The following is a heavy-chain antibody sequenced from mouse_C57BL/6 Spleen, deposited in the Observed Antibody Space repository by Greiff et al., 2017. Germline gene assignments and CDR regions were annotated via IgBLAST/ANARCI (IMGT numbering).Heavy chain of an antibody. J-gene: IGHJ2*01. Sequence: QVQLQQSGPELVKPGASVKISCKASGYAFSSSWMNWVKQRPGKGLEWIGRIYPGDGDTNYNGKFKGKAALTADKSSSTAYMQLSSLTSEDSAVYFCARTPRYLYYFDYWGQGTTLTVSS. CDR2: IYPGDGDT. CDR3: ARTPRYLYYFDY. CDR1: GYAFSSSW. V-gene: IGHV1-82*01.